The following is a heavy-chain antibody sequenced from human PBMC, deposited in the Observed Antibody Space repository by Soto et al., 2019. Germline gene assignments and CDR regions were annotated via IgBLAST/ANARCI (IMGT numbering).Heavy chain of an antibody. V-gene: IGHV1-18*01. J-gene: IGHJ6*03. CDR2: INAYSGNT. Sequence: ASVKVSCKASGYTFTSYGISWVRQAPGQGLEWMGWINAYSGNTSYAQKFQGRVTMTTDTSTSTAYMELSSLRSEDTAVYYCARAIAALHYYYYLMDVWGKGTTVTVSS. CDR3: ARAIAALHYYYYLMDV. CDR1: GYTFTSYG. D-gene: IGHD6-6*01.